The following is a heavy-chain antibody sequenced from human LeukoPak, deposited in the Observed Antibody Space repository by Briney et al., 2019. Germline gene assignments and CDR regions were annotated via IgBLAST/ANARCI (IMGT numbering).Heavy chain of an antibody. CDR1: GGSISSSSYY. CDR3: ARGAKQWLVQRNWFDP. V-gene: IGHV4-39*01. CDR2: MYYSGST. Sequence: SETLSLTCTVSGGSISSSSYYWGWIRQPPGKGLEWIGSMYYSGSTYYNPSLKSRVTISVDTSKNQFSLKLSSVTAADTAVYYCARGAKQWLVQRNWFDPWGQGTLVTVSS. J-gene: IGHJ5*02. D-gene: IGHD6-19*01.